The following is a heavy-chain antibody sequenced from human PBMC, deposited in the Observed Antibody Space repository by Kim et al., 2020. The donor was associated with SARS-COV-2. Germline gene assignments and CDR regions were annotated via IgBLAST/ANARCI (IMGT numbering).Heavy chain of an antibody. V-gene: IGHV4-34*01. D-gene: IGHD6-19*01. CDR3: ARRDSSGWDPFDY. J-gene: IGHJ4*02. Sequence: NPSLTVGVTISVATAKNQFSLKLSSVTAADTAVYYCARRDSSGWDPFDYWGQGTLVTVSS.